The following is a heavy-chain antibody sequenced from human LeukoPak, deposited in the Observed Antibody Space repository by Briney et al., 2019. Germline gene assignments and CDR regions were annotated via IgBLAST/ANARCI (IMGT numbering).Heavy chain of an antibody. CDR1: GFTFSRYW. Sequence: GQSLRLSCAASGFTFSRYWMAWVRQAPGKGLEWVANIRGDAGDKASADSVKGRFTISRDNDKNSLHLQMNSLTAEDTAVYYCARDVRGALDFWGQGTLVVVSS. CDR3: ARDVRGALDF. J-gene: IGHJ4*02. CDR2: IRGDAGDK. D-gene: IGHD2-15*01. V-gene: IGHV3-7*01.